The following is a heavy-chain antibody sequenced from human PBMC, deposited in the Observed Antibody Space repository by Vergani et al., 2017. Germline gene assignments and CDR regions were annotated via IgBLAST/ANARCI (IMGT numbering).Heavy chain of an antibody. Sequence: QVQLQESGPGLVKPSQTLSLTCSVSGDSISSGVYYWNWIRQHPGKGLEWIGYIYSTGSTHHNPSLRRPINMSVDTSKNQFSLKLNSVTAADTAMYYCARMGGYDEGDAFRIGYFDSWGPGILVTVSS. CDR2: IYSTGST. CDR3: ARMGGYDEGDAFRIGYFDS. V-gene: IGHV4-31*01. CDR1: GDSISSGVYY. J-gene: IGHJ4*02. D-gene: IGHD3-22*01.